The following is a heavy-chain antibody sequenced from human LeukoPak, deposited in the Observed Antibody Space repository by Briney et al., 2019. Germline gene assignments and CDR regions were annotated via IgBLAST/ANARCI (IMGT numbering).Heavy chain of an antibody. D-gene: IGHD5-24*01. CDR1: GFTFSNYA. CDR3: ARGPKRWLQPYYFDY. Sequence: GGSLRLSCAASGFTFSNYAMSWVRQAPGKGLEWVAVISYDGSNKYYADSVKGRFTISRDNSKNTLYLQMNSLRAEDTAVYYCARGPKRWLQPYYFDYWGQGALVTVSS. V-gene: IGHV3-30*04. CDR2: ISYDGSNK. J-gene: IGHJ4*02.